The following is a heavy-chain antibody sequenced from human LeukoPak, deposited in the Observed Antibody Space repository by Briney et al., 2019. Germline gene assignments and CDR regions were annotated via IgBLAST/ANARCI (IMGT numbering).Heavy chain of an antibody. J-gene: IGHJ6*04. Sequence: GGSLRLSCAASGFTFSSYAMSWVRQAPGKGLEWVSAISGSGGSTYYADSVEGRFTISRDNSKNTLYLQMNNLRAEDTAVYYCAKTLAYCAGDCYAYYYYGMDVWGKGTTVTVSS. D-gene: IGHD2-21*02. V-gene: IGHV3-23*01. CDR1: GFTFSSYA. CDR3: AKTLAYCAGDCYAYYYYGMDV. CDR2: ISGSGGST.